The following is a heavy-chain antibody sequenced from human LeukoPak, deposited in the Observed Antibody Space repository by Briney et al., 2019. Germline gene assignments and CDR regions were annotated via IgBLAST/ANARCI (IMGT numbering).Heavy chain of an antibody. CDR3: VVDTAMGLNFDY. CDR2: IRYDGSNK. Sequence: PGGSLRLSCAASGFTFSSYGMHWVRQAPGKGLEWVAFIRYDGSNKYYADSVKGRFTISRDNSKNTLYLQINSLRAEDTAVYYCVVDTAMGLNFDYWGQGTLVTVSS. J-gene: IGHJ4*02. CDR1: GFTFSSYG. D-gene: IGHD5-18*01. V-gene: IGHV3-30*02.